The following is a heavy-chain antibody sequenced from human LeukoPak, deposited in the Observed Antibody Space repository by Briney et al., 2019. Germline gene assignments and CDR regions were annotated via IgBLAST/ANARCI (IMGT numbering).Heavy chain of an antibody. Sequence: GGSLRLSCVASGFSFSHHGMHWVRQAPGKGLEWVSAISGSGGSTYYADSVKGRFTISRDNSKNTLYLQMNSLRAEDTAVYYCAKSPDRVVVPAAIDYWGQGTLVTVSS. CDR1: GFSFSHHG. J-gene: IGHJ4*02. D-gene: IGHD2-2*01. CDR3: AKSPDRVVVPAAIDY. CDR2: ISGSGGST. V-gene: IGHV3-23*01.